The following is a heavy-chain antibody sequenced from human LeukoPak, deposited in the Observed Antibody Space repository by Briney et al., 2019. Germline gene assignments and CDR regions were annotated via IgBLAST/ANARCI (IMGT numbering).Heavy chain of an antibody. J-gene: IGHJ6*02. Sequence: SETLSLTCTVSGGSISSGGYYWSWVRQQQGKGLEWIAYIYYSGSTFYYPCLRSRVTISVDTSKSQFSLKLSSVTAADTAVYYCARGSASFYDFCSGYWSHDYGMDVWGQGTTVTVSS. CDR1: GGSISSGGYY. CDR2: IYYSGST. V-gene: IGHV4-31*03. CDR3: ARGSASFYDFCSGYWSHDYGMDV. D-gene: IGHD3-3*01.